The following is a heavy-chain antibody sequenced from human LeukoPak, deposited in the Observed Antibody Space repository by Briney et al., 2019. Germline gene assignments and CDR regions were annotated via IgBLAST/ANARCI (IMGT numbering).Heavy chain of an antibody. J-gene: IGHJ4*02. D-gene: IGHD3-10*01. V-gene: IGHV3-15*01. CDR1: GFTFSNAW. Sequence: PGGSLRLSCAASGFTFSNAWMSWVGQAPGKGLGWVGRIKSKTDGGTTDYAAPVKGRFTILRDDSKNTPYLQMNSLKTEDTAVYYCTTALWFGRPKGGQGTLVTVSS. CDR2: IKSKTDGGTT. CDR3: TTALWFGRPK.